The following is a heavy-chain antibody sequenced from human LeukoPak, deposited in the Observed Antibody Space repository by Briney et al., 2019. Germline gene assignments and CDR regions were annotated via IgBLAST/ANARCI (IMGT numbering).Heavy chain of an antibody. J-gene: IGHJ4*02. CDR1: GFTFSSYA. CDR3: AKDSIFGVVITYFDY. CDR2: ISGSGGST. V-gene: IGHV3-23*01. Sequence: PGGSLRLSCAASGFTFSSYAMSWVRQAPGKGLEWVSAISGSGGSTYYADSVKGRFTISRDNSKNTLYLQMNSLRAEDTAVYYCAKDSIFGVVITYFDYWGQGTLVTVSS. D-gene: IGHD3-3*01.